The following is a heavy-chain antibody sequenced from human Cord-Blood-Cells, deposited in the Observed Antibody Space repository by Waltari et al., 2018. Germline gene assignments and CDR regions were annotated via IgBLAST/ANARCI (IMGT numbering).Heavy chain of an antibody. CDR3: ARESAYYDFWSGYYSFDY. CDR1: GAPISSHY. V-gene: IGHV4-4*07. J-gene: IGHJ4*02. Sequence: QVQLQESGPGLVKPSETLSLTCTVSGAPISSHYWRWIRHPAGQGLEWIGRIYTSGSTNYNPSLKSRVTMSVDTSKNQFSLKLSSVTAADTAVYYCARESAYYDFWSGYYSFDYWGQGTLVTVSS. D-gene: IGHD3-3*01. CDR2: IYTSGST.